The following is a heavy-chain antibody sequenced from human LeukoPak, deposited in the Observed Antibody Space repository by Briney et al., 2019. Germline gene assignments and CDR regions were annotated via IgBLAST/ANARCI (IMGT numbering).Heavy chain of an antibody. CDR3: ARGYYGSGSYEGALDI. Sequence: SLRLSCAASGFTFDDYAMHWVRQAPGKGLEWVSGISWNSGSIGYADSVKGRFTISRDNAKNSLYLQMNNLRAEDTALYHCARGYYGSGSYEGALDIWGQGTMVTVSS. CDR1: GFTFDDYA. J-gene: IGHJ3*02. V-gene: IGHV3-9*01. CDR2: ISWNSGSI. D-gene: IGHD3-10*01.